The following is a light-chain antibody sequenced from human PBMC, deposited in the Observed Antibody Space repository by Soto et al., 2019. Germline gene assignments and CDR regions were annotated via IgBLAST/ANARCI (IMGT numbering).Light chain of an antibody. CDR1: QSVSIN. Sequence: EIVMTQSPATLSVSPGERATLSCRASQSVSINLAWYQQKPGQAPRLLIYGASTRATGIPARFSGSGSGTEFTLTISSLQSEDFAVYYCQQYNNWTTLTFGGGTKVEIK. J-gene: IGKJ4*01. V-gene: IGKV3-15*01. CDR3: QQYNNWTTLT. CDR2: GAS.